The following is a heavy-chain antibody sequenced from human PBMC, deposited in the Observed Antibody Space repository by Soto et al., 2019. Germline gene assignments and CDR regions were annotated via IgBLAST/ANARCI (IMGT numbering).Heavy chain of an antibody. J-gene: IGHJ4*02. Sequence: ASVKVSCKASGYTFTIYALHWVRQAPGQRLEWMGWINAGNGNTKYSQKFQGRVTITKDTSATTAYMELSSLRSEDTAVYYCARDLGGWPDYWGQGTLVTVSS. CDR2: INAGNGNT. D-gene: IGHD2-15*01. V-gene: IGHV1-3*01. CDR1: GYTFTIYA. CDR3: ARDLGGWPDY.